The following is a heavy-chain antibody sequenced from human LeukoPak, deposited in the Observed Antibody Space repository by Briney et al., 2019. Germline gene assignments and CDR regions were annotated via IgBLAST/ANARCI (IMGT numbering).Heavy chain of an antibody. CDR3: ATDQSREISGYYLYY. J-gene: IGHJ4*02. V-gene: IGHV1-24*01. D-gene: IGHD3-3*01. CDR1: GYTLTELS. CDR2: FDPEDGET. Sequence: GASVKVSCKVSGYTLTELSMHWVRQAPGKGREWMGGFDPEDGETIYAQKFQGRVTMTEDTSTDTAYMELSSLRSEDTAVYYCATDQSREISGYYLYYWGQGTLVTVSS.